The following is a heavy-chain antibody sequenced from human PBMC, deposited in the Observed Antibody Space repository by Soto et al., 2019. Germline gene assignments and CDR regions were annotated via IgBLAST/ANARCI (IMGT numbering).Heavy chain of an antibody. V-gene: IGHV3-15*05. Sequence: GSLRLSCAASGFTFSKAWMSWVRQAPGKGLEWVGRIKAKSDGGTTDYAAPLKGRFTISRDDSKNTLYLQMSSLKIEDTAVYFCTKPNISDYHWGQGALVTVSS. CDR3: TKPNISDYH. CDR1: GFTFSKAW. J-gene: IGHJ4*02. D-gene: IGHD3-3*02. CDR2: IKAKSDGGTT.